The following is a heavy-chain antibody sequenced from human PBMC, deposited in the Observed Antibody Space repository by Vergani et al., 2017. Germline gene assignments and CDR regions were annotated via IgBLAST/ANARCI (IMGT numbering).Heavy chain of an antibody. CDR1: GYSISSGYY. Sequence: QVQLQESGPGLVKPSETLSLTCTVSGYSISSGYYWGWIRQPPGKGLEWIGSIYHSGSTYYNPSLKSRVTISVDTSKNQFSLKLSSGTAADTAVYYCARDEMTPGGLLDYWGQGTLVTVSS. D-gene: IGHD5-24*01. CDR2: IYHSGST. J-gene: IGHJ4*02. V-gene: IGHV4-38-2*02. CDR3: ARDEMTPGGLLDY.